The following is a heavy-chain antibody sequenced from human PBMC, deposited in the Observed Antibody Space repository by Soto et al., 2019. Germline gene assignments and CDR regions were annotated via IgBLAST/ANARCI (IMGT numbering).Heavy chain of an antibody. J-gene: IGHJ4*02. CDR3: AGGSGWLADK. V-gene: IGHV3-7*04. Sequence: EVYLVESGGDLVQPGGSLRLSCAASGFIFSNHWMNWVRQAPGKGLEWVANIKQDGSETKYVDSVKGRFTISRDNDKNSVYLQMNSLRVEDTAVYYCAGGSGWLADKWGQGTLVTVSS. D-gene: IGHD6-19*01. CDR2: IKQDGSET. CDR1: GFIFSNHW.